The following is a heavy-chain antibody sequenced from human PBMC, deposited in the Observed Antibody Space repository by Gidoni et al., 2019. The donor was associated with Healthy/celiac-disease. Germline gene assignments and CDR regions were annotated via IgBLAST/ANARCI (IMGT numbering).Heavy chain of an antibody. CDR2: IYTSGST. D-gene: IGHD6-6*01. Sequence: QVQLQESGPGLVKPSQTLSLTCTVSGGSISSGSYYWGWIRQPAGKGLEWIGRIYTSGSTNYNPSLKSRVTISVDTSKNQFSLKLSSVTAADTAGYYCARDAPEAPRRIAARHYMDVWGKGTTVTVSS. CDR1: GGSISSGSYY. V-gene: IGHV4-61*02. J-gene: IGHJ6*03. CDR3: ARDAPEAPRRIAARHYMDV.